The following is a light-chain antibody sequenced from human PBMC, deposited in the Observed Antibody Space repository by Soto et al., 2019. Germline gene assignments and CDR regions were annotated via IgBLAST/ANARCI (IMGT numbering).Light chain of an antibody. V-gene: IGKV3-11*01. CDR2: DAS. Sequence: EIVLTQSPATLSLSPGERATLSCRASQSVSSYLAWYQQKSGQAPRLLIYDASSRATGIPDRFSGSGSGTEFTLTISSLQPDDFATYYCQHYNSYSEAFGQGTKVDIK. CDR3: QHYNSYSEA. CDR1: QSVSSY. J-gene: IGKJ1*01.